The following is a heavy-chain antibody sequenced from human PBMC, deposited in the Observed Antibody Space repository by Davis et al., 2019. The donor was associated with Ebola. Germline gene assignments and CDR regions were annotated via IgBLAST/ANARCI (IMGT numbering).Heavy chain of an antibody. V-gene: IGHV3-74*01. CDR1: GFTFSSYW. Sequence: GESPKISCAASGFTFSSYWMHWVRQAPGKGLVWVSRINSDGSSTSYADSVKGRFTISRDNAKNTLYLQMNSLRAEDTAVYYCARGRIRVPPGMDVWGQGTTVTVSS. CDR2: INSDGSST. CDR3: ARGRIRVPPGMDV. J-gene: IGHJ6*02.